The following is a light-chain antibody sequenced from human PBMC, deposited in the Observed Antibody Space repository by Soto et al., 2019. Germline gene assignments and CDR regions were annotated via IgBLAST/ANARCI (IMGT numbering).Light chain of an antibody. V-gene: IGKV1D-8*03. CDR3: QQYYSFPYT. Sequence: VIWMTQSPSLLSASTGDRVTISCRMSQGIRSYLAWYQQKPGKAPELLIYAASTLQSGVPSRFSGSGSGTDFTLTISCLQSEDCATYYCQQYYSFPYTFGQGTKLEIK. CDR1: QGIRSY. J-gene: IGKJ2*01. CDR2: AAS.